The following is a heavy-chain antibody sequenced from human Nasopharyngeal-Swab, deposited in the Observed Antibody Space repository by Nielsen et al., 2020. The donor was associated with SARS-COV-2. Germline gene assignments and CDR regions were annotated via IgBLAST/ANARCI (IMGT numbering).Heavy chain of an antibody. V-gene: IGHV4-34*01. D-gene: IGHD3-16*01. CDR3: ARLDARTIIWGGMDV. CDR2: INHSGST. J-gene: IGHJ6*02. Sequence: WIRQPPGKGLEWIGEINHSGSTNYNPSPKSRVTISVDTSKNQFSLKLSSVTAADTAVYYCARLDARTIIWGGMDVWGQGTTVTVSS.